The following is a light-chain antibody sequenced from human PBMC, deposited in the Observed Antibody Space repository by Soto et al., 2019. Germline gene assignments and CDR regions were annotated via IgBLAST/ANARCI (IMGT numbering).Light chain of an antibody. Sequence: EIVLTQSPGTLSLSPGERATLSCRASQSVRSSYLAWYQQKPGQAPRLLIYGASARATGIPDRFSSSGSGTDFTLTISRLEPEDFAVYYCQQYGSSPPEYTFGQGTKLEIK. CDR3: QQYGSSPPEYT. J-gene: IGKJ2*01. V-gene: IGKV3-20*01. CDR1: QSVRSSY. CDR2: GAS.